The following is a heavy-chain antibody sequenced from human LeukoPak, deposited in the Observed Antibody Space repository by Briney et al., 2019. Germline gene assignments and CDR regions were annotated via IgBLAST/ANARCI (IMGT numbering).Heavy chain of an antibody. D-gene: IGHD4-17*01. CDR2: IYYSGST. Sequence: SETLSLTCTVSGGSISSSSYYWGWIRQPPGKGLEWIGSIYYSGSTYYNPSLKSRVTISVDTSKNQFSLKLSSVTAADTAVYYCARLLNRGDYVHFDYWGQGTLVTVSS. V-gene: IGHV4-39*01. CDR3: ARLLNRGDYVHFDY. CDR1: GGSISSSSYY. J-gene: IGHJ4*02.